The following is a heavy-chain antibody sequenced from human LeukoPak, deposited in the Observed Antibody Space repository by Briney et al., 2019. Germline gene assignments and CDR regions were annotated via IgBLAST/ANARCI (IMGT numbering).Heavy chain of an antibody. CDR1: GFTFSTYA. CDR3: AKAADNFWSGNSCGLSYYYGMDV. V-gene: IGHV3-30*18. Sequence: GGSLRLSCPASGFTFSTYAMHWVRQAPGKGLEWVAVISYDGTNKYYADSVKGRFTISRDNSKNTLYLQMNSLRADDTALYYCAKAADNFWSGNSCGLSYYYGMDVWGQGTTVTVSS. CDR2: ISYDGTNK. J-gene: IGHJ6*02. D-gene: IGHD3-3*01.